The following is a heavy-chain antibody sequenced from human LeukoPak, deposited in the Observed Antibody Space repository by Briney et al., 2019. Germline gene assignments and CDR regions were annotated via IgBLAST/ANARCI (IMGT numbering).Heavy chain of an antibody. CDR1: GYTFTSYG. CDR3: ASSPLVAAAVPYYFDF. V-gene: IGHV1-18*01. Sequence: ASVKVSCKVSGYTFTSYGISWVRQAPGQGLEWMGWITDYNGETNYAQKLQGRVTMTTDTSTSTAYMELRSLRSDDTAVYYCASSPLVAAAVPYYFDFWGQGTLVTVSS. D-gene: IGHD6-13*01. J-gene: IGHJ4*02. CDR2: ITDYNGET.